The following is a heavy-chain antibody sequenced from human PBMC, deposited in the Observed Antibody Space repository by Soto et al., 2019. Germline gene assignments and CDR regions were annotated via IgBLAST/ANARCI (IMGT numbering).Heavy chain of an antibody. V-gene: IGHV3-7*04. Sequence: EVQLVESEGGLVQPEGSLRLSCAASGFAFSSYWMTWVRQAPGKGLEWVANIKRDGSEKYYEDSVKGRFTIFRDNAKNSLYLQMNSLRAEDTAVYYCARDLGPWGQGTLVTVSS. CDR1: GFAFSSYW. CDR3: ARDLGP. J-gene: IGHJ5*02. CDR2: IKRDGSEK.